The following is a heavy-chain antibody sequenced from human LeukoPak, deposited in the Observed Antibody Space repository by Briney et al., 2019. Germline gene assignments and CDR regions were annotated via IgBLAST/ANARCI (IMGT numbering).Heavy chain of an antibody. Sequence: GGSLRLSCAASGFTFSSYSMNWVRQAPGKGLEWVSYISSSSSTIYYADSVKGRFTISRDNAKNSLYLQMNSLRAEDTAVYYCARDRELSPRWFDYGGQGTLVTVSS. J-gene: IGHJ4*02. CDR3: ARDRELSPRWFDY. D-gene: IGHD3-16*02. CDR2: ISSSSSTI. CDR1: GFTFSSYS. V-gene: IGHV3-48*04.